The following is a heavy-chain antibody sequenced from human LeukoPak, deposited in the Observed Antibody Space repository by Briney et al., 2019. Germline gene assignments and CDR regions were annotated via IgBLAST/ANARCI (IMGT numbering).Heavy chain of an antibody. CDR2: ISYDGSNK. V-gene: IGHV3-30*18. D-gene: IGHD3-10*01. J-gene: IGHJ6*02. CDR1: GFTFSSYG. CDR3: AKDRGFGESPRDYYYGMDV. Sequence: PGGSLRLSCAASGFTFSSYGMHWVRQAPGKGLEWVAVISYDGSNKYYADSVKGRFTISRDNSKNTLYLQMNSLRAEDTAVYYCAKDRGFGESPRDYYYGMDVWGQGTTVTVSS.